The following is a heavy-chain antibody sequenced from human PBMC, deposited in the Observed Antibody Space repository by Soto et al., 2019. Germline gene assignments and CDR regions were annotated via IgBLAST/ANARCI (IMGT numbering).Heavy chain of an antibody. CDR3: ARDGHLAYCGGDCYPDY. Sequence: PSETLSLTCTVSGGSISSYYWSWLRQPPGKGLEWIGYIYYSGSTNYNPSLKSRVTISVDTSKNQFSLKLSSVTAADTAVYYCARDGHLAYCGGDCYPDYWGQGTLVTVS. CDR1: GGSISSYY. CDR2: IYYSGST. J-gene: IGHJ4*02. V-gene: IGHV4-59*01. D-gene: IGHD2-21*02.